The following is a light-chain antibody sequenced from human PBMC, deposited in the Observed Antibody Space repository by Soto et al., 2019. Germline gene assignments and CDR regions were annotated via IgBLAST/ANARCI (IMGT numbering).Light chain of an antibody. J-gene: IGKJ5*01. Sequence: EIMMTQSPVTLSVSPGERATLSCRASQSVSSYLAWYQQKPGQAPRLLIYDASNRATGIPSRFSGSGSGTDFTLTISSLEPEDFAVYYCQQRGNWPPWTFGQGTRLEIK. CDR2: DAS. CDR1: QSVSSY. CDR3: QQRGNWPPWT. V-gene: IGKV3-11*01.